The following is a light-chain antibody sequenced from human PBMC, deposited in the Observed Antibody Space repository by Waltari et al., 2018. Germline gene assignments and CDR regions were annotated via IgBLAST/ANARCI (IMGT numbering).Light chain of an antibody. CDR1: QSVSFS. J-gene: IGKJ4*01. Sequence: EIVLTQSPATLSLSPGDRATLSCRASQSVSFSLSWYQQKAGQAPRLVIYDALDRATGIPARFRGSGSGTDFNLTISRLEPEDFAVYFCLQRKSWPPVTFGGGTRVEIK. V-gene: IGKV3-11*01. CDR2: DAL. CDR3: LQRKSWPPVT.